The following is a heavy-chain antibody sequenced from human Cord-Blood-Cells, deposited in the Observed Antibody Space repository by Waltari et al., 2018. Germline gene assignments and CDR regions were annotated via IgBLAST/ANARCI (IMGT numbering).Heavy chain of an antibody. V-gene: IGHV3-30*18. CDR1: GFTFSSYG. CDR2: ISYDGSNK. J-gene: IGHJ4*02. CDR3: AKKSGPYYYDSSGYYPDY. D-gene: IGHD3-22*01. Sequence: QVQLVESGGGVVQPGRSLRLSCAASGFTFSSYGMHWVRQAPGKGVEWVAVISYDGSNKYYADSVKGRFTISRDNSKNTLYLQMNSLRAEDTAVYYCAKKSGPYYYDSSGYYPDYWGQGTLVTVSS.